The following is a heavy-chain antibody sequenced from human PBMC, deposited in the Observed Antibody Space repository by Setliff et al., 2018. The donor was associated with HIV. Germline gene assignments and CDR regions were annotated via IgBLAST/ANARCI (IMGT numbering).Heavy chain of an antibody. V-gene: IGHV6-1*01. CDR1: GDSVSSKNAT. J-gene: IGHJ4*03. CDR2: TYYRSKWLD. CDR3: ARGLIPFYFDY. Sequence: SQTLSLTCAISGDSVSSKNATWNWIRQSPSRGLEWLGRTYYRSKWLDDYALSVKSRITVNPDTSKNQFSLQLNTVTPEDTAIYYCARGLIPFYFDYWVHETLLVTVSS.